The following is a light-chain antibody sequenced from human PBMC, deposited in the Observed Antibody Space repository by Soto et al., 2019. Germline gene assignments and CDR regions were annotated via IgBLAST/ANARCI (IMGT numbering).Light chain of an antibody. Sequence: LTQPASVSGSPGQSITVYCTGTSDDIGRYNHVSWYQQHPGKAPKLMISEVTNRPSGVSNRFSGSKSGNTASLTISRLQAEDEADYYCASYRTINTYVFGTRTQLTVL. V-gene: IGLV2-14*01. J-gene: IGLJ1*01. CDR2: EVT. CDR1: SDDIGRYNH. CDR3: ASYRTINTYV.